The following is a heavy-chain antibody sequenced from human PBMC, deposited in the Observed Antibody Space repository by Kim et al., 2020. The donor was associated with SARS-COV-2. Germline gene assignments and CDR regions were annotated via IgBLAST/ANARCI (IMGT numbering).Heavy chain of an antibody. D-gene: IGHD3-10*01. CDR3: AVEISPSWFFY. Sequence: SETLSLTCTVSGDSTRSHYWSWIRQPSGKGLEWIGNIYNSGSTKCNPSLKSRVTISLDTSKNQFSLKLTSVTAADTAAYYCAVEISPSWFFYWGQGT. J-gene: IGHJ4*02. CDR1: GDSTRSHY. CDR2: IYNSGST. V-gene: IGHV4-59*03.